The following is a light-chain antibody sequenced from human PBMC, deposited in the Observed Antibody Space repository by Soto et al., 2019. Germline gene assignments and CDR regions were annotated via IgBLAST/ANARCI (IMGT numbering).Light chain of an antibody. J-gene: IGLJ3*02. CDR2: TTN. V-gene: IGLV7-43*01. CDR3: LRYYGGAQLV. CDR1: TGAVTRGNY. Sequence: QAVVTQEPSLTVSPGGTVTLTCASSTGAVTRGNYPSWFQQKPGQAPRTLIYTTNSKHSWTPARFSGALLGDKAALTLSGVQPEDEADYYCLRYYGGAQLVFGGGTKLTVL.